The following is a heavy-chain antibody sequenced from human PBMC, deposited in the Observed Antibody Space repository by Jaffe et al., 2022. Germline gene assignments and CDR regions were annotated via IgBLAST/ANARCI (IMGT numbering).Heavy chain of an antibody. Sequence: QVQLVESGGGVVQPGGSLRLSCEASGFTFSNYFMHWVRQAPGKGLEWVGFIRYDGTNKYYADSAKGRFTISRDNSKNTLYVQMNSLRAEDTAVYYCVKPRIPTAIASFDYWGQGTLVTVSS. CDR1: GFTFSNYF. CDR3: VKPRIPTAIASFDY. CDR2: IRYDGTNK. J-gene: IGHJ4*02. D-gene: IGHD2-2*01. V-gene: IGHV3-30*02.